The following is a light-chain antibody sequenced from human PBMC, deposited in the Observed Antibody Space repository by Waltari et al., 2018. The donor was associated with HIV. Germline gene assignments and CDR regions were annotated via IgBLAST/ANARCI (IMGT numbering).Light chain of an antibody. Sequence: IVMTQSSHSLPASPGGRATINCQSTQGILFNSNNKNYLAWYQHRPGQSPRLLIYWASTRGSGVPVRFSGAGSGTNFSLTISNLQPEDVAVYYCQQYYTTPYSFGQGSRLEI. CDR3: QQYYTTPYS. V-gene: IGKV4-1*01. CDR2: WAS. CDR1: QGILFNSNNKNY. J-gene: IGKJ2*01.